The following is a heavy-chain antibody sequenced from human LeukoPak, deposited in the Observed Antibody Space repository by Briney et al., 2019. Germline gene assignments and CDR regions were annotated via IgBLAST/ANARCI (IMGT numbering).Heavy chain of an antibody. V-gene: IGHV3-7*01. CDR1: GFTFSSYW. D-gene: IGHD1-1*01. J-gene: IGHJ4*02. CDR2: IKQDGSDK. Sequence: GGSLRLSCVVSGFTFSSYWMSWVRQAPGKGLEWVSHIKQDGSDKYYVDSVKGRFTISRDNAKNSLYLQMNSLRAEDTAVYYCARNPRAWNVYFDYWGQGTLVTVSS. CDR3: ARNPRAWNVYFDY.